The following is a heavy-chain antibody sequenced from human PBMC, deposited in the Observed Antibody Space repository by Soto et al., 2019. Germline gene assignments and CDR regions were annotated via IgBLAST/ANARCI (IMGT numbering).Heavy chain of an antibody. CDR1: GASISSYY. D-gene: IGHD2-21*02. CDR2: IYYSGST. CDR3: ARLSPTCGHWAIDF. Sequence: SETLSLTCTVSGASISSYYWSCIRQPPGKGLEWIGYIYYSGSTNYNPSLKSRVTISVDTSKNQFSLKVSSVTATDTAVYYCARLSPTCGHWAIDFWAQGTLVIVSS. V-gene: IGHV4-59*01. J-gene: IGHJ4*02.